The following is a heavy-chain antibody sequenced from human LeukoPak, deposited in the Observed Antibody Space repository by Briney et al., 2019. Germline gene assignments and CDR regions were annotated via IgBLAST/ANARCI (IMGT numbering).Heavy chain of an antibody. D-gene: IGHD1-20*01. V-gene: IGHV3-66*04. CDR2: IYADKST. CDR3: ARRFNNDYLDY. Sequence: GGSLRLSCAASGLMVSNSYISLVRQAPGKGLEWVSVIYADKSTYYADSVKGRFTISRDNFKNTVYLQMTSLRAGDTAVYFCARRFNNDYLDYWGQGTLVTVSS. CDR1: GLMVSNSY. J-gene: IGHJ4*02.